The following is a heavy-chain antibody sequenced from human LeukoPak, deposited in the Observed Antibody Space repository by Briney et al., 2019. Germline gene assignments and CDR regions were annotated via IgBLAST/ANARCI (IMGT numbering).Heavy chain of an antibody. V-gene: IGHV3-74*01. CDR3: ARGYYSGSRIDY. Sequence: GGSLRLSCAASAFTFSSYWMHRVRQGPGKGLMWVARINSDGTTTTYADSVKGRFTISRDNARNTLYLQMNSLTADDTAVYYCARGYYSGSRIDYWGQGTLVTVSS. CDR2: INSDGTTT. D-gene: IGHD6-13*01. CDR1: AFTFSSYW. J-gene: IGHJ4*02.